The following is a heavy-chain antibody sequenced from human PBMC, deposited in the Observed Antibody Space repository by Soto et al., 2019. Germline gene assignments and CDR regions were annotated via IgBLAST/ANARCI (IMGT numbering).Heavy chain of an antibody. CDR1: GFSLSASGAS. D-gene: IGHD3-10*02. CDR3: VHRLDVHGLAFDX. V-gene: IGHV2-5*01. CDR2: IYWNDDK. Sequence: SGPTLVHPTQTLRLTCAFSGFSLSASGASVCWIRHPPGKALEWLAHIYWNDDKRYSPSLRSRLTISKDTSRNQVVLTFTNMDPADTGTYYCVHRLDVHGLAFDXWGQVTLVTVSX. J-gene: IGHJ5*02.